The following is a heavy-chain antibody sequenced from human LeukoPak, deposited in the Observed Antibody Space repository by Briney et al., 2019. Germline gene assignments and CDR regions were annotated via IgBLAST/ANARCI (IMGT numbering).Heavy chain of an antibody. V-gene: IGHV3-23*01. CDR1: GFTFSSYS. J-gene: IGHJ4*02. Sequence: GGSLRLSCAASGFTFSSYSMNWVRQAPGKGLEWVSGISGSGGSTYYADSVKGRFTISRDNSKNTLYLQRNSLRAEDTAVYYCARDRDSSGYYGYYFDYWGQGTLVTVSS. CDR2: ISGSGGST. CDR3: ARDRDSSGYYGYYFDY. D-gene: IGHD3-22*01.